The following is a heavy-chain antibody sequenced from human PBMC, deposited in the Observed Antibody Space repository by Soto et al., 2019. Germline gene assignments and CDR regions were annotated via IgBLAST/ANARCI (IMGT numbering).Heavy chain of an antibody. J-gene: IGHJ6*02. CDR3: ARVGSSCHSGGCYYYYGLGV. CDR1: GDSVGNGPYY. CDR2: IYYSGST. V-gene: IGHV4-61*01. Sequence: QVRLQESGPGLVKPSETLSLSCLVSGDSVGNGPYYWSWIRQSPGEGLEWIAYIYYSGSTNVNPSQQSRVNISIDISKNQFFLELRSVTAADAAVYFCARVGSSCHSGGCYYYYGLGVWGQGTTVAISS. D-gene: IGHD1-26*01.